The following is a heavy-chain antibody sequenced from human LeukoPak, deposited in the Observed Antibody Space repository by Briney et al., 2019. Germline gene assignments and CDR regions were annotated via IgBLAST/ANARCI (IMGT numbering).Heavy chain of an antibody. CDR2: INPSGGST. CDR3: ARGNPGVIDY. J-gene: IGHJ4*02. V-gene: IGHV1-46*01. D-gene: IGHD3-10*01. Sequence: ASVKVSCKASGYTLTGYYMHWVRQAPGQGLEWMGMINPSGGSTSYAQKFQGRVTMTRDTSTSTVYMELSSLRSEDTAVYYCARGNPGVIDYWGQGTLVTVSS. CDR1: GYTLTGYY.